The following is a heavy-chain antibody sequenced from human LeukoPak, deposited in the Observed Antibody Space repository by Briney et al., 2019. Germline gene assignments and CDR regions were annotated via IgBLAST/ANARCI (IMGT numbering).Heavy chain of an antibody. J-gene: IGHJ4*02. CDR3: AHSLWFGDLLPYFDY. D-gene: IGHD3-10*01. CDR1: GFSLSTNGVG. CDR2: VYWDDDK. Sequence: SGPTLVKPTQTLTLTCTFSGFSLSTNGVGVAWIRQPPGQALEWLALVYWDDDKRYSPSLKSRLTITKDTSKNQVVLTMTNMDPVDTATYYCAHSLWFGDLLPYFDYWGQGTLVTVSS. V-gene: IGHV2-5*02.